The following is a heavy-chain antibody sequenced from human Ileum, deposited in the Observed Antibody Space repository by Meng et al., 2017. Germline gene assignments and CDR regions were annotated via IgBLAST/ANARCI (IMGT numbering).Heavy chain of an antibody. CDR3: ARGTGDIRVGFDY. V-gene: IGHV4-4*02. J-gene: IGHJ4*02. D-gene: IGHD7-27*01. CDR1: VSSIVVVNC. Sequence: LQGLAPGLVKPSGTLTITGTVSVSSIVVVNCWTWVRQTPGKGLEWIGEIHHSGSTNSIPSLKSRVTLSVDKSKNQFSLSMTSVTAADTAVYYCARGTGDIRVGFDYWGQGTLVTVSS. CDR2: IHHSGST.